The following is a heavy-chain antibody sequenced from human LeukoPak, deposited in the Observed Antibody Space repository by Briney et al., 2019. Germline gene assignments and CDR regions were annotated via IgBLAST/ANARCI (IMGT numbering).Heavy chain of an antibody. J-gene: IGHJ6*03. V-gene: IGHV4-59*12. D-gene: IGHD3-22*01. CDR1: GGSISSYY. CDR3: ARAVVVYPYYYYYYMDV. CDR2: IYYSGST. Sequence: PSETLSLTCTVCGGSISSYYWSWIRQPPGKGLEWIGYIYYSGSTNYNPSLKSRVTISVDTSKNQFSLKLSSVTAADTAVYYCARAVVVYPYYYYYYMDVWGKGTTVTVSS.